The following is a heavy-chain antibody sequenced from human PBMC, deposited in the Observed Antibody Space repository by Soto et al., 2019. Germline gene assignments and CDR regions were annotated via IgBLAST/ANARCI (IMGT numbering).Heavy chain of an antibody. CDR2: INQDANKK. D-gene: IGHD6-6*01. J-gene: IGHJ3*02. V-gene: IGHV3-7*01. CDR3: AAYNTSRNAAFDI. Sequence: RGSLRLCCVFPLFTFSTYSMSSVGQAPGKGLEWLANINQDANKKYYVDSVKGRFTIFGDSAKNSLFLIMDSLRAEDAAVYYCAAYNTSRNAAFDIWGQGTLVTVSS. CDR1: LFTFSTYS.